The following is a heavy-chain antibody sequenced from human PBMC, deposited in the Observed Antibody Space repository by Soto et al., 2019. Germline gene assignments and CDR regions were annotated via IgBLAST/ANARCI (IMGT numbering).Heavy chain of an antibody. Sequence: SVKVSCKASGGTFSSYAISWVRQAPGQGLEWMGGITPIFGTANYAQKFQGRVTITADESTSTAYMELSSLRSEDTAVYYCASGSGYYSTAAFDIWGQGTMVTVSS. CDR3: ASGSGYYSTAAFDI. J-gene: IGHJ3*02. V-gene: IGHV1-69*13. CDR1: GGTFSSYA. CDR2: ITPIFGTA. D-gene: IGHD3-22*01.